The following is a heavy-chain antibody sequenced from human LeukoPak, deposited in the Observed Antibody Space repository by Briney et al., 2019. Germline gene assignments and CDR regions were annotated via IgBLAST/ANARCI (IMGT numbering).Heavy chain of an antibody. D-gene: IGHD3-22*01. CDR1: GFTVSSNY. V-gene: IGHV3-53*04. Sequence: GGSLRLSCAASGFTVSSNYMSWVRQAPGKGLEWVSVIYSGGSTYYADSVKGRFTISRHNSKNTLYLQMNSLRAEDTAVYYCARVVLYYYDSPDAFDIWGQGTMVTVSS. CDR3: ARVVLYYYDSPDAFDI. J-gene: IGHJ3*02. CDR2: IYSGGST.